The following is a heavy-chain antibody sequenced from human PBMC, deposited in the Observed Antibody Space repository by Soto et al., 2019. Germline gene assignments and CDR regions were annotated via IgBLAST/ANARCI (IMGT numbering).Heavy chain of an antibody. CDR3: AREDLGDFWSGYVRFDP. CDR1: GFTFSSYS. D-gene: IGHD3-3*01. J-gene: IGHJ5*02. Sequence: GGSLRLSCAASGFTFSSYSMNWVRQAPGKGLEWVSSISSSSSYIYYADSVKGRFTISRDNAKNSLYLQMSSLRADDTAVYYCAREDLGDFWSGYVRFDPWGQGTLVTVSS. CDR2: ISSSSSYI. V-gene: IGHV3-21*01.